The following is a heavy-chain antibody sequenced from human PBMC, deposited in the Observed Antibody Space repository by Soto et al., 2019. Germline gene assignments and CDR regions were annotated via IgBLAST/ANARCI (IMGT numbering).Heavy chain of an antibody. CDR1: GFTFSNYG. V-gene: IGHV3-30*18. CDR3: VKPKEHFYDSSPGET. J-gene: IGHJ5*02. CDR2: ISFDGNNK. D-gene: IGHD3-22*01. Sequence: GGSLRLSCAASGFTFSNYGMHWVRQAPGKGLEWVAIISFDGNNKYYSDSVKGRFTISRDNSKNMVFLQMNSLKPEDTAVYYCVKPKEHFYDSSPGETWGQGTPVTVSS.